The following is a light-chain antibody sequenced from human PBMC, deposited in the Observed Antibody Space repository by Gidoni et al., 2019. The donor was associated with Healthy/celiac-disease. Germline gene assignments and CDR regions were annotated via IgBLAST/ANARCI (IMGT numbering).Light chain of an antibody. V-gene: IGKV1-33*01. CDR2: DAS. J-gene: IGKJ4*01. Sequence: DIQMTQSPSPLSASVGDRVTITCQASQDISNYLNWYQQKPGKAPKLLIYDASNLETGVPSRFSGSGSGTDFTFTISSLQPEDIATYYCQQYDNLPPYFGGGTKVEIK. CDR1: QDISNY. CDR3: QQYDNLPPY.